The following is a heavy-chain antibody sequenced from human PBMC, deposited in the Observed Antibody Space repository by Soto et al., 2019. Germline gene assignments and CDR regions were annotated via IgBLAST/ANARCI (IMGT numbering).Heavy chain of an antibody. CDR1: GGSISSSSYY. Sequence: SETLSLTCTVSGGSISSSSYYWGWIRQPPGKGLEWIGSIYYSGSTYYNPSLKSRVTISVDTSKNQFSLKLSSVTAADTAVYYCARHLSPYYYGSGSYWFDYWGQGTLVTVSS. V-gene: IGHV4-39*01. D-gene: IGHD3-10*01. CDR3: ARHLSPYYYGSGSYWFDY. J-gene: IGHJ4*02. CDR2: IYYSGST.